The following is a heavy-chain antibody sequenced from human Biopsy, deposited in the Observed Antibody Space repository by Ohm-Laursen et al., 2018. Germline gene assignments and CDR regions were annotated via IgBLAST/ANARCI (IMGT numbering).Heavy chain of an antibody. D-gene: IGHD2-2*01. Sequence: CLRLSCSASGFMFSSYGMHWVRQAPGKGLEWVAVIYYDGLNKEYADSVKGRFTISRDNSKNTLFLRMNSLRAEDTAVYYCARDGIVVVPAAFHLDNWGPGTLVTVSS. CDR3: ARDGIVVVPAAFHLDN. CDR1: GFMFSSYG. V-gene: IGHV3-33*01. J-gene: IGHJ4*02. CDR2: IYYDGLNK.